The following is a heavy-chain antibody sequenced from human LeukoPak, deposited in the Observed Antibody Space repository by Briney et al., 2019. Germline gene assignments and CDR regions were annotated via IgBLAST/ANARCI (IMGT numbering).Heavy chain of an antibody. CDR1: GFTFSTYE. CDR2: MSSSGSTR. CDR3: ARGYNWNDY. D-gene: IGHD1-20*01. V-gene: IGHV3-48*03. J-gene: IGHJ4*02. Sequence: GGSLRLSCEASGFTFSTYEMNWVRQAPGKGLEWVSYMSSSGSTRYYADSVKGRFTISRDTAKKSLYLQMNSLRAEDMAVYYCARGYNWNDYWGQGTLVTVSS.